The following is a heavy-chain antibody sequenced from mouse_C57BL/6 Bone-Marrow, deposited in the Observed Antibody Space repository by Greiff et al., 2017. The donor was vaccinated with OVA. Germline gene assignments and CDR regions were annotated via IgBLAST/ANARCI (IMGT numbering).Heavy chain of an antibody. CDR3: ARDTVVENYFDY. D-gene: IGHD1-1*01. Sequence: VQLQESGAELVKPGASVKISCKASGYAFSSYWMNWVKQRPGKGLEWIGQIYPGDGDTNYNGKFKGKATLTADKSSSTAYMQLSSLTSEDSAVYFCARDTVVENYFDYWGQGTTLTVSS. CDR1: GYAFSSYW. CDR2: IYPGDGDT. V-gene: IGHV1-80*01. J-gene: IGHJ2*01.